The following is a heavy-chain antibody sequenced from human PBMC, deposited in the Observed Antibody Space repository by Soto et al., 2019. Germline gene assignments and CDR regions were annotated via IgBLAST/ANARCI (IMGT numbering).Heavy chain of an antibody. CDR3: AKDLDTYDILILSYYYYYYGMDV. Sequence: EVPLLESGGGLVQPGGSLRLSCAASGFTFSSYAMSWVRQAPGKGLEWVSAISGSGGSTYYADSVKGRFTISRDNSKNTLYLQMNSLRAEDTAVYYCAKDLDTYDILILSYYYYYYGMDVWGQGTTVTVSS. D-gene: IGHD3-9*01. CDR1: GFTFSSYA. CDR2: ISGSGGST. V-gene: IGHV3-23*01. J-gene: IGHJ6*02.